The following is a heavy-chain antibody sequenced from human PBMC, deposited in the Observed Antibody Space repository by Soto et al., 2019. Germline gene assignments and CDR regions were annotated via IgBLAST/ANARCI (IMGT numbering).Heavy chain of an antibody. CDR1: GGSFRGYY. V-gene: IGHV4-34*01. CDR3: ARGSRVKIPAATGRDYYYHGLDV. Sequence: SSETLPLTCAGYGGSFRGYYWSWIRQPPGKGLEWIGEINHRGSANYNPSVKSRVTISVDTSKNQFSLKLNSVTAADTAMYYCARGSRVKIPAATGRDYYYHGLDVWAQGTAVT. J-gene: IGHJ6*02. CDR2: INHRGSA. D-gene: IGHD1-26*01.